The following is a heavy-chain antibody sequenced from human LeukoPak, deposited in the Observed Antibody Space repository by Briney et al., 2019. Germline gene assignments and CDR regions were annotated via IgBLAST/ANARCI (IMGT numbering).Heavy chain of an antibody. CDR1: GFTFSSYR. Sequence: GGSLRLSCAASGFTFSSYRMNWVRQAPGKGLEWVSYISSSGNTMYYADSVKGRFTISRDNAKNSLSLQMSSLTAEDTAVYYCATESGTYSGTCFDYWGQGTLVTVSS. CDR2: ISSSGNTM. CDR3: ATESGTYSGTCFDY. J-gene: IGHJ4*02. V-gene: IGHV3-48*01. D-gene: IGHD1-26*01.